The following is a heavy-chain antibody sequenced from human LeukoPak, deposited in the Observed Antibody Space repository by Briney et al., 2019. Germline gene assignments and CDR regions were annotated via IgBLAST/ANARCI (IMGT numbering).Heavy chain of an antibody. V-gene: IGHV3-33*01. CDR2: IWYDGSNK. D-gene: IGHD2/OR15-2a*01. J-gene: IGHJ4*02. Sequence: GGSLRLSCAASGFTFSNYGMHWVRQVPGKGLEWVALIWYDGSNKYYTDSVKGRLTISRDNSKDTLFLQMNSLRVEDTAAYYCAREGPRGNSQFDYWGQGTLVTVSP. CDR1: GFTFSNYG. CDR3: AREGPRGNSQFDY.